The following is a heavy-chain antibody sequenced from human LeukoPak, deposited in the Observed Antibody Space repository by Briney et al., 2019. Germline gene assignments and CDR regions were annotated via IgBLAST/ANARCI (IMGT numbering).Heavy chain of an antibody. CDR1: GFTFTTYS. D-gene: IGHD6-13*01. V-gene: IGHV3-23*01. Sequence: GGSLRLSCAASGFTFTTYSMTWVRQAPGKGLEWVSAISGSGGSTYYADSVKGRFTISRDNSKNTLYLQMNSLRAEDTAVYYCAKAHKVYSSSWSLGYWGQGTLVTVSS. CDR3: AKAHKVYSSSWSLGY. CDR2: ISGSGGST. J-gene: IGHJ4*02.